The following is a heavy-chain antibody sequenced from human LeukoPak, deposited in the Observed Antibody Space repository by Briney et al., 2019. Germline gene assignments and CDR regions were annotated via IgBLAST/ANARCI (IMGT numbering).Heavy chain of an antibody. V-gene: IGHV4-34*01. Sequence: SETLSLTCAVYDGSFSGYYWSWIRQPPGKGLEWIGEINHSGSTYYNPSLKSRVTISVDTSKNQFSLKLSSVTAADTAVYYCARQLGNYDFWSGYYQFDYWGQGTLVTVSS. CDR2: INHSGST. D-gene: IGHD3-3*01. CDR1: DGSFSGYY. CDR3: ARQLGNYDFWSGYYQFDY. J-gene: IGHJ4*02.